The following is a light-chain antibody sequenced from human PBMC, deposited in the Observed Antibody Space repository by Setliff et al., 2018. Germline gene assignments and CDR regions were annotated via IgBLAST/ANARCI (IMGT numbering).Light chain of an antibody. CDR3: QQSYSTPWT. CDR1: QNINY. CDR2: AAS. V-gene: IGKV1-39*01. J-gene: IGKJ1*01. Sequence: DIQMTQSPSSLSASVGDRVTITCRASQNINYLNWYQQKPGKAPKLLIYAASNLQSGVPSRFSGSGSGTDFTLTVSSLQPEDFATYYCQQSYSTPWTFGQGTKVDIK.